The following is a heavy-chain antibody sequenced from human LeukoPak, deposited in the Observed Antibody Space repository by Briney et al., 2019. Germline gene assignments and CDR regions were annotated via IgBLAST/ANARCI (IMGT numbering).Heavy chain of an antibody. J-gene: IGHJ6*03. Sequence: GGSLRPSCAASGFTFSNYAMVWGCHAPGEGVWCGSALNGESTFRDYADSVKGRFTTSRDNSKTTLYLQMTNVRPEDTAISYCARSEAGYHYYIGVWGEGTTVTVSS. D-gene: IGHD1-14*01. V-gene: IGHV3-23*01. CDR3: ARSEAGYHYYIGV. CDR1: GFTFSNYA. CDR2: LNGESTFR.